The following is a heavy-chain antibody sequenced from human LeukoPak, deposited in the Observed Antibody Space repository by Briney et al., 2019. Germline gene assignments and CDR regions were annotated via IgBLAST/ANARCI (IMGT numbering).Heavy chain of an antibody. V-gene: IGHV3-30*02. Sequence: PGGSLRLSCAASGFTFSDYYMSWIRQAPGKGLEWVAFIRYDGSNKYYADSVKGRFTISRDNSKNTLYLQMNSLRAEDTAVYYCAPAGGSGSYYNPIDYWGQGTLVTVSS. D-gene: IGHD3-10*01. J-gene: IGHJ4*02. CDR3: APAGGSGSYYNPIDY. CDR1: GFTFSDYY. CDR2: IRYDGSNK.